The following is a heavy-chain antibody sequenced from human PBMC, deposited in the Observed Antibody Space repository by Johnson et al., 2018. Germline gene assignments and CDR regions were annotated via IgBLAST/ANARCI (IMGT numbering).Heavy chain of an antibody. CDR2: ISDSGIRT. V-gene: IGHV3-23*04. D-gene: IGHD5-24*01. J-gene: IGHJ3*02. CDR3: ARPQMSTVRYAFDI. CDR1: GFTFSSYA. Sequence: VQLVESGGGLVQPGESLRLSCAASGFTFSSYAMNWVRQTPGKGLGWVSTISDSGIRTYYADSVQGRFTVSRDNSKNTLYLQMNSLRAEDTAIYYCARPQMSTVRYAFDIWGHGTMVTVS.